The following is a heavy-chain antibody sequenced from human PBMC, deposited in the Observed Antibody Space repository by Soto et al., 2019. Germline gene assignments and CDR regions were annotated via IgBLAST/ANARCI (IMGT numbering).Heavy chain of an antibody. CDR1: GLSLSTTGVG. CDR3: VQSRCGGDCLQSYSSHSYYGLDV. V-gene: IGHV2-5*02. D-gene: IGHD2-21*02. Sequence: QITLKESGPTLVKPTQTLTLTCTLSGLSLSTTGVGVGWIRQPPGKALEWLALIYWDDDKRYSPSLKSRLTITKDTSKNHVVLTMTNMDPVDTATYYCVQSRCGGDCLQSYSSHSYYGLDVWGQGTTVTVSS. J-gene: IGHJ6*02. CDR2: IYWDDDK.